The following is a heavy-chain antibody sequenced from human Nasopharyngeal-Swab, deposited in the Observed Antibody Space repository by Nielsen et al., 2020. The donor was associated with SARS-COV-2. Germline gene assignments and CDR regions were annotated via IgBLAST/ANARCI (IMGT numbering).Heavy chain of an antibody. CDR2: ISGSGDRT. CDR3: AKEERSSSWYVTFDY. D-gene: IGHD6-13*01. J-gene: IGHJ4*02. Sequence: GGSLRLSCAASGFTVSSNYMSWVRQAPGKGLEWVSAISGSGDRTYYAESVRGRFTISRDNSKNALYLQMNSLRAEDTAVYYCAKEERSSSWYVTFDYWGQGTLVTVSS. V-gene: IGHV3-23*01. CDR1: GFTVSSNY.